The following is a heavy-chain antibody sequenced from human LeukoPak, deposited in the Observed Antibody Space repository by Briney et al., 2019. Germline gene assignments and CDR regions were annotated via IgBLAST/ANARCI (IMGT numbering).Heavy chain of an antibody. CDR1: GGSFSGYY. D-gene: IGHD3-10*01. Sequence: PSETLSLTCAVYGGSFSGYYWNWIRQPAGKGLEWIGRIYTSGSTNYNPSLKSRVTISVDTSKNQFSLKLNSVTAADTAVYYCARGLWFGDENPPYFDYWGQGTLVTVSS. CDR2: IYTSGST. V-gene: IGHV4-59*10. CDR3: ARGLWFGDENPPYFDY. J-gene: IGHJ4*02.